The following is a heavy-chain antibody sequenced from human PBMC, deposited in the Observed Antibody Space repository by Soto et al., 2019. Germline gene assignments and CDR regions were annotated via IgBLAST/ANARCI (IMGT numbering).Heavy chain of an antibody. D-gene: IGHD3-22*01. CDR2: IYWNDDK. Sequence: SGPTLVNPTQTLTLTCTFSGFSLSTSGVGVGWIRQPPGKALEWLALIYWNDDKRYSPSLKSRLTITKDTSKNQVVLTMTNMDHVDTATSYCAHSYYYASSGSRAFNIWGQGTMVTVSS. CDR3: AHSYYYASSGSRAFNI. J-gene: IGHJ3*02. CDR1: GFSLSTSGVG. V-gene: IGHV2-5*01.